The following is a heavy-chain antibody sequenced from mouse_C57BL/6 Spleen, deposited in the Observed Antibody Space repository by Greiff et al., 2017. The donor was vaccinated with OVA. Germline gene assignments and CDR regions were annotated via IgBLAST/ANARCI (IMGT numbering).Heavy chain of an antibody. CDR2: IYPRSGNT. Sequence: VQLQQSGAELARPGASVKLSCKASGYTFASYGISWVKQRTGQGLEWIGEIYPRSGNTYYTEQVKGKATLTADKSSSTAYMELRSLTAEDSAVYFCANDYGPAYWGQGTLVTVSA. D-gene: IGHD1-2*01. V-gene: IGHV1-81*01. J-gene: IGHJ3*01. CDR3: ANDYGPAY. CDR1: GYTFASYG.